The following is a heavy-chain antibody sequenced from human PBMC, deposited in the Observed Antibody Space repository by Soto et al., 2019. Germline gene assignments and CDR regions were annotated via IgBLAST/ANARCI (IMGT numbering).Heavy chain of an antibody. CDR2: MYYTGVT. CDR1: CGSVLSGNHF. V-gene: IGHV4-61*01. CDR3: ARGGEPIGYYGLDV. J-gene: IGHJ6*02. Sequence: SEALSRACSVSCGSVLSGNHFWNWIRQPPGRGLEWLVYMYYTGVTNCNPCLKSRVSRSVYTSKDQFSLNLTSLTAADTAVYYCARGGEPIGYYGLDVWGQGSTVTCSS.